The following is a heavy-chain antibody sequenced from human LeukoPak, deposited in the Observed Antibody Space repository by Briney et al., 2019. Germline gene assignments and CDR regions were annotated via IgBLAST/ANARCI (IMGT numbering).Heavy chain of an antibody. CDR3: ARAGGIPASFDY. J-gene: IGHJ4*02. V-gene: IGHV4-38-2*02. D-gene: IGHD6-25*01. Sequence: NPSETLSLTCTVSGYSISSGYYWGWIRQPPGKGLEWIGSIYYSGSTYYTPSLKSRVTISVDTSKNQFSLKLSSVTAADTAVYYCARAGGIPASFDYWGQGTLVTVSS. CDR2: IYYSGST. CDR1: GYSISSGYY.